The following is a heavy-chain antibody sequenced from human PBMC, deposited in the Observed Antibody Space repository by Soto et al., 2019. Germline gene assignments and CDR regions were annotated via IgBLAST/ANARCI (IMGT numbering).Heavy chain of an antibody. V-gene: IGHV4-30-4*01. Sequence: SETLSLTCTVSGISVTNGDYYWTWMRQSPGKGLEWIGNIYYTETTNYNPSLNSRLSISIDTSSNQFSLQLTSVTAADTAIYYCARQRRGGYWFDPWGQGTLVTVSS. CDR1: GISVTNGDYY. CDR2: IYYTETT. J-gene: IGHJ5*02. CDR3: ARQRRGGYWFDP.